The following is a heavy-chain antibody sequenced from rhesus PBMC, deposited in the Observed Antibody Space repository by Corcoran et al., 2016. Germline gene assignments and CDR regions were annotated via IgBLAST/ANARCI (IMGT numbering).Heavy chain of an antibody. Sequence: QVHLQESGPGLVKPSETLSLTCAISGGSISSDYWTWIRQPPGEGLEWIGYIFVNSAGTNYNPSLKNRVTISKDTSKNQFSLKLSSVTAADTAVYYCARDYSNQEYFEFWGQGALVTVSS. CDR3: ARDYSNQEYFEF. V-gene: IGHV4S16*01. D-gene: IGHD4-23*01. CDR2: IFVNSAGT. J-gene: IGHJ1*01. CDR1: GGSISSDY.